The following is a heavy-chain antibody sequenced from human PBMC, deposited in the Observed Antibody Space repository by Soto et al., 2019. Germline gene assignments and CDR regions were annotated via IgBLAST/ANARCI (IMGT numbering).Heavy chain of an antibody. D-gene: IGHD3-16*02. J-gene: IGHJ4*02. CDR3: ASGGYDYVWGSYRYTFDY. CDR1: GGTFSSYA. V-gene: IGHV1-69*01. CDR2: IIPIFGTA. Sequence: QVQLVQSGAEVKKPGSSVKVSCKASGGTFSSYAISWVRQAPGQGLEWVGGIIPIFGTANYAQKFQGRVTITADESTSTAYMELSSLRSEDTAVYYCASGGYDYVWGSYRYTFDYWGQGTLVTVSS.